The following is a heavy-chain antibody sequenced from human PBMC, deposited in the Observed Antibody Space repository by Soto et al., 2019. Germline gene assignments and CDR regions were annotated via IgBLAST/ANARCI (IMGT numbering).Heavy chain of an antibody. CDR1: GFTFSTYW. Sequence: EVQLVESGGGLVQPGGSLRLSCAASGFTFSTYWMDWVRQAPGKGLEWVANINQDGSEKHYIDSVKGRFTISRDNAKNSLYLQMSSLTAEDSALYYCSPSLDHWGQGTLVTVSS. V-gene: IGHV3-7*01. CDR2: INQDGSEK. CDR3: SPSLDH. J-gene: IGHJ4*02.